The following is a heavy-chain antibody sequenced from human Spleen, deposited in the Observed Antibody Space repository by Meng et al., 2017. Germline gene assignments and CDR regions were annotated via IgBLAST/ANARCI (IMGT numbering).Heavy chain of an antibody. CDR1: GYTFTGYY. CDR3: ARGWYCNSSTCPYYFDY. CDR2: INPKSGGT. J-gene: IGHJ4*02. V-gene: IGHV1-2*06. D-gene: IGHD2/OR15-2a*01. Sequence: QVHLVQSGAEVKKPGASVKGPANTSGYTFTGYYIHWARQAPGQGLEWMGRINPKSGGTNYAPKFRGRVTMTWDTSISTLYMELSSLNSDDTAVYYCARGWYCNSSTCPYYFDYWGQGTLVTVSS.